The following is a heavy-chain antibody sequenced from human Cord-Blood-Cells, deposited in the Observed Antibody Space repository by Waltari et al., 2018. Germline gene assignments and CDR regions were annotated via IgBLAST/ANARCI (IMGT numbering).Heavy chain of an antibody. D-gene: IGHD3-22*01. Sequence: QVQLQESGPGLVKPSETLSLTCAVSGYSISSGYYWGWIPQPPGKGLEWIGSIYHSGSTYYNPSLKSRVTISVDTSKNQFSLKLSSVTAADTAVYYCARDGPLYYYDSSGYSGAFDIWGQGTMVTVSS. CDR3: ARDGPLYYYDSSGYSGAFDI. V-gene: IGHV4-38-2*02. J-gene: IGHJ3*02. CDR2: IYHSGST. CDR1: GYSISSGYY.